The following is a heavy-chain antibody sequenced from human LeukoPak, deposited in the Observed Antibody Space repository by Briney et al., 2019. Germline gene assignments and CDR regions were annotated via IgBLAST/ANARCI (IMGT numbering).Heavy chain of an antibody. CDR3: ARDNYGSDY. J-gene: IGHJ4*02. CDR1: GFTFSTYA. Sequence: PGRSLRLSCAASGFTFSTYAMHWVRQAPGKGLERVAVISYDGNNKYYADSVKARFTVSRDNSKNTLYLQMDSLRAEDTALYYCARDNYGSDYWGQGTLVTVSS. V-gene: IGHV3-30-3*01. CDR2: ISYDGNNK. D-gene: IGHD3-10*01.